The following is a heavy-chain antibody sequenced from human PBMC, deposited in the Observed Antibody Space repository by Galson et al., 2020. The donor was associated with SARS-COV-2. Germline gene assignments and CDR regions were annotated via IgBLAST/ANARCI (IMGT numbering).Heavy chain of an antibody. V-gene: IGHV1-24*01. D-gene: IGHD1-1*01. CDR3: ATEWAYNWKGTFDY. CDR2: FDPEDGET. CDR1: GYTLTELS. Sequence: GESLKISCKVSGYTLTELSMHWVRQAPGKGLEWMGGFDPEDGETIYAQKFQGRVTMTEDTSTDTAYMELSSLRSEDTAVYYCATEWAYNWKGTFDYWGQGALVTVSS. J-gene: IGHJ4*02.